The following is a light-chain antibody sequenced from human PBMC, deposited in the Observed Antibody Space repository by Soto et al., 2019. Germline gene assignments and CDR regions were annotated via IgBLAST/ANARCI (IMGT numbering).Light chain of an antibody. CDR2: VVS. V-gene: IGLV2-14*01. CDR3: SSYTSSDTPYV. CDR1: SSDVGAYDY. J-gene: IGLJ1*01. Sequence: QSALTQPASVSGSPGQSITISCTGTSSDVGAYDYVSWYQQHPDKAPKLIIYVVSNRPSGVSNRFSGSKSGNTASLTISGLQAEDEADYYCSSYTSSDTPYVFGTGTKVTVL.